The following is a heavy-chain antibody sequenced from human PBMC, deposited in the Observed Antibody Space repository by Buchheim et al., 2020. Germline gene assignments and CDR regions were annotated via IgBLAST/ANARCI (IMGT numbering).Heavy chain of an antibody. J-gene: IGHJ4*02. V-gene: IGHV5-10-1*03. CDR1: GYTFTNYW. Sequence: EVRLVQSGAEVKKPGESLRISCQGSGYTFTNYWITWVRQMPGKGLEWIGRIDASDSYANYGPSFEGHVTIPLDKSISTAYLQWSSLKASDSAMYYCARHARDDYVWGSYRCDYWGQGTL. D-gene: IGHD3-16*02. CDR3: ARHARDDYVWGSYRCDY. CDR2: IDASDSYA.